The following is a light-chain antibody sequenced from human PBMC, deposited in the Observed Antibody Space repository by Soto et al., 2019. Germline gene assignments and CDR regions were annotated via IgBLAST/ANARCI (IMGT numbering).Light chain of an antibody. CDR3: QQYGSAPWT. Sequence: EIVLTQSPGTLSLSPGERATLSCRASQSVTGSHLAWYQQQPGQAPRLLMYGASSRATGIPVRFSGSGSGTDFTLTISRLGPEDFAVYYCQQYGSAPWTFGQGTKVEI. CDR2: GAS. V-gene: IGKV3-20*01. CDR1: QSVTGSH. J-gene: IGKJ1*01.